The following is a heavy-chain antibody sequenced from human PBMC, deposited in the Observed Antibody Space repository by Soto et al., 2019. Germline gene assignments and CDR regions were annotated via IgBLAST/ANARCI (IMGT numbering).Heavy chain of an antibody. CDR1: GFAFRDYA. CDR2: LSGSGGTT. V-gene: IGHV3-23*01. CDR3: AKDLPGYCSGTTCTLYYGMDV. D-gene: IGHD2-2*01. J-gene: IGHJ6*04. Sequence: PGGSLRLSCVASGFAFRDYAMSWVRQAPGKGLEWVSTLSGSGGTTYYADSVKGRFTFSRDNSKDTLYLEMNSLRAEDTAIYYCAKDLPGYCSGTTCTLYYGMDVWDRGTTVTVSS.